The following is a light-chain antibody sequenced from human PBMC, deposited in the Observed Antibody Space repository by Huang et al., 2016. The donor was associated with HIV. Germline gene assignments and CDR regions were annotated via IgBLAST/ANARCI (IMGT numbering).Light chain of an antibody. CDR3: QQRSKWPLT. CDR2: DAS. Sequence: EIVLTQSPATLSLSPGQRVTLSCRASQRVSDFLAWYQQKPGQGPRLLISDASKRATGIPARFSGSGAGTDCTLTISSLEPEDFAVYYCQQRSKWPLTFGGGTKVESK. V-gene: IGKV3-11*01. J-gene: IGKJ4*01. CDR1: QRVSDF.